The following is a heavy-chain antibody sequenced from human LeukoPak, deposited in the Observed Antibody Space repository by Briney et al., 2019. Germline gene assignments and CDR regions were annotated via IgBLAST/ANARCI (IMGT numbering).Heavy chain of an antibody. CDR1: GLTFSSYA. CDR2: ISYDGSNK. J-gene: IGHJ3*02. V-gene: IGHV3-30-3*01. Sequence: GGSLRLSCAASGLTFSSYAMHWVRQAPGKGLEWVAVISYDGSNKYYADSVKGRFTISRDNSKNTLYLQMNSLRAEDTAVYYCARDRLLWFGELLPDAFDIWGQGTMVTVSS. D-gene: IGHD3-10*01. CDR3: ARDRLLWFGELLPDAFDI.